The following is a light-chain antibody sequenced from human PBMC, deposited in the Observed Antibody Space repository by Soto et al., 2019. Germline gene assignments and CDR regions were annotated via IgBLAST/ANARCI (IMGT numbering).Light chain of an antibody. Sequence: EIVLTQSPGTRSLSPGERATLSCRASQSVSSSYLAWYQQKPGQAPRLLIYGASSRATCIPDRFSGSGSGTDFTLTISRLEPEDFAVYYCQQYGSSLIFTFGPGTKVDIK. CDR3: QQYGSSLIFT. J-gene: IGKJ3*01. V-gene: IGKV3-20*01. CDR1: QSVSSSY. CDR2: GAS.